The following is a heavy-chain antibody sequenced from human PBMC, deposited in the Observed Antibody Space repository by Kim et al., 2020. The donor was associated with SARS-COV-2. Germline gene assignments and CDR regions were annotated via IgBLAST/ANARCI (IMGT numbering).Heavy chain of an antibody. D-gene: IGHD1-26*01. V-gene: IGHV3-23*01. CDR3: AKIRGAPGWGMDV. CDR2: ISGTGDNT. J-gene: IGHJ6*02. Sequence: GGSLRLSCAASGFTFSSYAMSWVRQAPGKGLEWVSTISGTGDNTYYADSVKGRFTISRDNSKNTLCLQMNSLRAEDTALYYCAKIRGAPGWGMDVWGQGTTVTVSS. CDR1: GFTFSSYA.